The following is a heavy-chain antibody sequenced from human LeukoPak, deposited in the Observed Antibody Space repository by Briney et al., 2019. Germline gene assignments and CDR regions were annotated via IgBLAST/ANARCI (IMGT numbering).Heavy chain of an antibody. CDR1: GYTFTSYG. V-gene: IGHV1-18*01. CDR2: ISAYNGNT. Sequence: ATVKVSCKASGYTFTSYGISWVRQAPGQGLEWMGWISAYNGNTNYAQKLQGRVTMTTDTSTSTAYMELRSLRSDDTAVYYCARDRERVVATMGYYWGQGTLVTVSS. J-gene: IGHJ4*02. CDR3: ARDRERVVATMGYY. D-gene: IGHD5-12*01.